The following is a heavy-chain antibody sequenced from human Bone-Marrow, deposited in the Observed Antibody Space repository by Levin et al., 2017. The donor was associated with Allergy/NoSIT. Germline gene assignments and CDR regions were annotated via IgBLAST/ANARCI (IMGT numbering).Heavy chain of an antibody. CDR3: ARRYCSSTSCYGYYGMDG. D-gene: IGHD2-2*01. J-gene: IGHJ6*02. Sequence: ASVKVSCKASGGTFSSYAISWVRQAPGQGLEWMGGIIPIFGTANYAQKFQGRVTITADKSTSTAYMELSSLRSEDTAVYYCARRYCSSTSCYGYYGMDGWGQGTTVTVSS. CDR2: IIPIFGTA. CDR1: GGTFSSYA. V-gene: IGHV1-69*06.